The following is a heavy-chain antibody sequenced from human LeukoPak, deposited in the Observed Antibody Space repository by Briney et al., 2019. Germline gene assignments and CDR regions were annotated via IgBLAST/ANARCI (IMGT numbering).Heavy chain of an antibody. D-gene: IGHD1-20*01. CDR1: GFTFSNYG. CDR2: INSNGGST. Sequence: GGSLRLSCAASGFTFSNYGMHWVRQAPGGGLEYVSGINSNGGSTYYANSVKGRFTISRDNSKNTLYLQVGSLSAEDMAVYYCARAITGNWNDNGYFDYWGQGTLVTVST. CDR3: ARAITGNWNDNGYFDY. V-gene: IGHV3-64*01. J-gene: IGHJ4*02.